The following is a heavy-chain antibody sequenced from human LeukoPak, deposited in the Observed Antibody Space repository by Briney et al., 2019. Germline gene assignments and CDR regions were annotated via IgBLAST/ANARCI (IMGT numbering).Heavy chain of an antibody. V-gene: IGHV5-51*01. Sequence: PGESLKIFCKGSGYSFTSYWIGWVRQMPGKGLEWMGIIYPGDSDTRYSPSFQGQVTISADKSISTAYLQWSSLKASDTAMYYCARWDGYYYPNYYYYMDVWGKGTTVTVSS. D-gene: IGHD3-22*01. CDR3: ARWDGYYYPNYYYYMDV. CDR2: IYPGDSDT. CDR1: GYSFTSYW. J-gene: IGHJ6*03.